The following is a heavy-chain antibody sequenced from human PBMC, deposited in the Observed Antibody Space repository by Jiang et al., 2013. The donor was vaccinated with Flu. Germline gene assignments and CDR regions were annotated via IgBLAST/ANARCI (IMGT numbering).Heavy chain of an antibody. J-gene: IGHJ4*02. D-gene: IGHD4-17*01. CDR2: IYYSGST. CDR3: ARSSDDYGDYFDY. CDR1: GGSISSYY. Sequence: GLVKPSETLSLTCTVSGGSISSYYWSWIRQPPGKGLEWIGYIYYSGSTNYNPSLKSRVTISVDTSKNQFSLKLSSVTAADTAVYYCARSSDDYGDYFDYWGQGTLVTVSS. V-gene: IGHV4-59*01.